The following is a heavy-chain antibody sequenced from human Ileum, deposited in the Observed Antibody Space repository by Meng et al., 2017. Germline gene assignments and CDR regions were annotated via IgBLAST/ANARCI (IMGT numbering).Heavy chain of an antibody. CDR2: ITYTGNS. D-gene: IGHD2-2*01. Sequence: QLQLQESGPGRVKPTETLARTVIVPGGPVTSSNYDWGWIRQPPGKGLEWIGGITYTGNSYTTPSLKTRLTTSLDTSKNQFSLRLNSLTAADTAVYYCAGQPTSSGAGYSWFDPWGQGILVTVSS. CDR3: AGQPTSSGAGYSWFDP. J-gene: IGHJ5*02. CDR1: GGPVTSSNYD. V-gene: IGHV4-39*01.